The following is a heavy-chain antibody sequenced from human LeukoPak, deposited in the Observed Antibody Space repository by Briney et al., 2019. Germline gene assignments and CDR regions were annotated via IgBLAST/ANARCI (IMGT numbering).Heavy chain of an antibody. Sequence: GGSLRLSCAASGFTFSSYAMSWVRQAPGRGLEWVSTISGSGDYTFYADSVKGRFTISRDNSKNTLSLRMNSLRADDTAVYYCAKRGIAPAASFDYWGQGTLVTVSS. CDR1: GFTFSSYA. CDR3: AKRGIAPAASFDY. CDR2: ISGSGDYT. J-gene: IGHJ4*02. D-gene: IGHD2-2*01. V-gene: IGHV3-23*01.